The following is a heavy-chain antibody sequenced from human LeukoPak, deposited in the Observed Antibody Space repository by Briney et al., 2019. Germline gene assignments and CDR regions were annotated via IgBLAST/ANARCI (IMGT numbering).Heavy chain of an antibody. CDR1: GGSFSGYY. J-gene: IGHJ5*02. CDR3: ARKRAAKRITIFGVVISTNWFDP. Sequence: SETLSLTCAVYGGSFSGYYWSWIRQPPGKGLEWIGEISHSGSTNYNPSLKSRVTISVDTSKNQFSLKLSSVTAADTAVYYCARKRAAKRITIFGVVISTNWFDPWGQGTLVTVSS. CDR2: ISHSGST. D-gene: IGHD3-3*01. V-gene: IGHV4-34*01.